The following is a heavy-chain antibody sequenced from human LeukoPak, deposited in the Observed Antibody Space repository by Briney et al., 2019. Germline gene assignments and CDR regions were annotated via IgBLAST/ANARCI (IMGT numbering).Heavy chain of an antibody. CDR1: EFTFSSYG. CDR3: AKVLTDTAMANHYYYMDV. Sequence: GGSLRLSCAASEFTFSSYGMHWVRQAPGKGLEWVAVISHDGSNKYYADSVKGRFTISRDNSKNTLYLQMNSLRAEDTAVYYCAKVLTDTAMANHYYYMDVWGKGTTVTVSS. CDR2: ISHDGSNK. D-gene: IGHD5-18*01. J-gene: IGHJ6*03. V-gene: IGHV3-30*18.